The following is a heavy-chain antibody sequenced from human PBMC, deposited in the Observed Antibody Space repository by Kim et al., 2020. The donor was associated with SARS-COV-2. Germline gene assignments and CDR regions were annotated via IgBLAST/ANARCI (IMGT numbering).Heavy chain of an antibody. Sequence: GGSLRLSCAASGFTFSTYGMHWVRQAPGKGLEWVAIISYDGSNKYYADSVKGRFTISRDNSKNTLYLQMNSLRAEDTAVYYCAKGINRAVRRALDYWGQGTLVSDSS. D-gene: IGHD6-19*01. V-gene: IGHV3-30*18. CDR2: ISYDGSNK. CDR3: AKGINRAVRRALDY. CDR1: GFTFSTYG. J-gene: IGHJ4*02.